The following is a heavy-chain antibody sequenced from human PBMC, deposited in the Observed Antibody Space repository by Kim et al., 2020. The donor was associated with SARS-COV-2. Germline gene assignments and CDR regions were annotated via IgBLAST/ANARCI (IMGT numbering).Heavy chain of an antibody. Sequence: SETLSLTCAVYGGSFSGYYWSWIRQPPGKGLEWIGEINHSGSTNYNPSLKSRVTISVDTSKNQFSLKLSSVTAADTAVYYCARGRIVVVTAVIYYYYYYGMDVWGQGTTVTVYS. CDR3: ARGRIVVVTAVIYYYYYYGMDV. CDR2: INHSGST. D-gene: IGHD2-21*02. V-gene: IGHV4-34*01. J-gene: IGHJ6*02. CDR1: GGSFSGYY.